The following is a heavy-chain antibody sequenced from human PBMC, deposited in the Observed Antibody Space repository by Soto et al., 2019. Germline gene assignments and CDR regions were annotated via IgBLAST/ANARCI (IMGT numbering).Heavy chain of an antibody. CDR1: GFTFSSYG. V-gene: IGHV3-33*01. Sequence: GGSLRLSCAASGFTFSSYGMHWVRQAPGKGLEWVAVIWYDGSNKYYADSVKGRFTISRDNSKNTLYLQMNSLRAEDTAVYYCARDVLGESSSWSVYYYYGMDVWGQGTTVTVSS. D-gene: IGHD6-13*01. J-gene: IGHJ6*02. CDR2: IWYDGSNK. CDR3: ARDVLGESSSWSVYYYYGMDV.